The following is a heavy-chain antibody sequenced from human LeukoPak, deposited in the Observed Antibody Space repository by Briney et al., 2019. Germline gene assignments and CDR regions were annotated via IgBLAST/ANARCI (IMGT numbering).Heavy chain of an antibody. J-gene: IGHJ3*02. CDR3: ARRQCSSISCYYAFDI. CDR2: ISSSSSYI. Sequence: PGGSLRLSCAASGFTFSSYSMNWVRQAPGKGLEWVSSISSSSSYIYYADSVKGRFTISRDNAKDSLYLQMNSLRAEDTAVYYCARRQCSSISCYYAFDIWGQGTMVTVSS. CDR1: GFTFSSYS. V-gene: IGHV3-21*01. D-gene: IGHD2-2*01.